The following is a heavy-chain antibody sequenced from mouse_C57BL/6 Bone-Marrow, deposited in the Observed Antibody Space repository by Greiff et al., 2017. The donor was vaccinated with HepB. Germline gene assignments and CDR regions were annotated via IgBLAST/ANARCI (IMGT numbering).Heavy chain of an antibody. CDR3: ARYGYHYLDY. CDR2: IYPGDGDT. D-gene: IGHD2-2*01. Sequence: QVHVKQSGAELVKPGASVKISCKASGYAFSSYWMNWVKQRPGKGLEWIGQIYPGDGDTNYNGKFKGKATLTADKSSSTAYMQLSSLTSEDSAVYFCARYGYHYLDYWGQGTSVTVSS. CDR1: GYAFSSYW. V-gene: IGHV1-80*01. J-gene: IGHJ4*01.